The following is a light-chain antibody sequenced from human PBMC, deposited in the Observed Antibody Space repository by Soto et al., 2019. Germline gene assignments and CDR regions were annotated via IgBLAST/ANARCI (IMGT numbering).Light chain of an antibody. J-gene: IGKJ4*01. V-gene: IGKV3-11*01. CDR3: HQGSDWPYT. CDR2: DAS. CDR1: QSVSSY. Sequence: EMVLTQSPATLSLSPGESATLSCRARQSVSSYLACYQQKPGQAPRLLIYDASNRDTGIPARFSGRGSGTDVPLTISRLEPDDVALYSCHQGSDWPYTLGGGKKVQIK.